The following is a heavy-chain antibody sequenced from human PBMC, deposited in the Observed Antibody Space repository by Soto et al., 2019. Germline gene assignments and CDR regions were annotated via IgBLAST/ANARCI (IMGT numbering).Heavy chain of an antibody. D-gene: IGHD3-9*01. CDR1: GYTFTSYD. CDR2: MNPNSGNT. CDR3: ARGYYDILTGYYTIATQLEFDY. Sequence: ASVKVSCKASGYTFTSYDINWVRQATGQGLEWMGWMNPNSGNTGYAQKFQGRVTMTRNTSISTAYMELSSLRSEDTAVYYCARGYYDILTGYYTIATQLEFDYWGQGTLVTVSS. J-gene: IGHJ4*02. V-gene: IGHV1-8*01.